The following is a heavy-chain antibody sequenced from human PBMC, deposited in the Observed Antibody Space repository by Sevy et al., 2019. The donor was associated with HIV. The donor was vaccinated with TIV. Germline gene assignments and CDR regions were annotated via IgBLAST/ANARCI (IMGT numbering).Heavy chain of an antibody. CDR2: MNPNSGNT. V-gene: IGHV1-8*01. CDR1: GYTFTSYD. D-gene: IGHD3-22*01. Sequence: ASVKVSCKASGYTFTSYDINWVRQATGQGLEWMGWMNPNSGNTGYAQKFQGRVTMTSNTSISTAYMELSSLRSEDTDVYYCARGSRYYYDSSGYVYNWFDPWGQGTLVTVSS. J-gene: IGHJ5*02. CDR3: ARGSRYYYDSSGYVYNWFDP.